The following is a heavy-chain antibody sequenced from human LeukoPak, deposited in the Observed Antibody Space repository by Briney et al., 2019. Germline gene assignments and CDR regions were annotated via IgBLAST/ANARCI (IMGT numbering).Heavy chain of an antibody. CDR3: AKHSSVGARLGYFDY. Sequence: SETLSLTCTVSGYSISSGYYWGWIRQPPGKGLEWTGSIDHSGSTYYNPSLKSRITISVDTSKDQFSLKLSSVTAADTAVYYCAKHSSVGARLGYFDYWGQGTLVTVSS. CDR1: GYSISSGYY. CDR2: IDHSGST. J-gene: IGHJ4*02. D-gene: IGHD1-26*01. V-gene: IGHV4-38-2*02.